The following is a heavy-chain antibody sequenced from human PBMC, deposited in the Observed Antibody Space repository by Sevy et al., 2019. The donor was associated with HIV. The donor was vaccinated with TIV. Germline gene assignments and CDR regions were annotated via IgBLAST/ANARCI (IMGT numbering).Heavy chain of an antibody. Sequence: SETLSLTCAVSGGSINRSSYYWGWIRQPPGKGLEWIASIHSGRNAYYNPSLKSRVTVSVDTSKNQVSLKRTSVTAADTAVYYCARQGGSCKSGPCYTFYDFWGQGTLVTVSS. CDR2: IHSGRNA. V-gene: IGHV4-39*01. CDR3: ARQGGSCKSGPCYTFYDF. CDR1: GGSINRSSYY. J-gene: IGHJ4*02. D-gene: IGHD2-8*02.